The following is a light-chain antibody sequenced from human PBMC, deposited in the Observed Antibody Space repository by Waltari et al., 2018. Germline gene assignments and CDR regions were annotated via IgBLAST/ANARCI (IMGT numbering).Light chain of an antibody. V-gene: IGKV2-28*01. CDR2: LGS. CDR1: QSLLHSNGYNY. Sequence: DIVMTQSPLSLPVTPGEPASISCTSSQSLLHSNGYNYLDWYLQKPGQSQQLLLYLGSSRASGVPDRFSGSGSGTDFTLKVSRVEAEDVGVYYCMQALQTPYTFGQGTRLEIK. J-gene: IGKJ2*01. CDR3: MQALQTPYT.